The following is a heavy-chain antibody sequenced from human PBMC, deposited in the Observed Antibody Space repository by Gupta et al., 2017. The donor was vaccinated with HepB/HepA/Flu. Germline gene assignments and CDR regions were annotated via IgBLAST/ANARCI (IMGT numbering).Heavy chain of an antibody. D-gene: IGHD6-13*01. J-gene: IGHJ5*02. CDR1: GYSFTSYW. CDR2: IYPGDSDT. Sequence: EVQLVQSGAEVKKPGESLKISCKGSGYSFTSYWIGWVRQMPGKGLEWMGIIYPGDSDTRYSPSFQGQVTISADKSISTAYLQWSSLKASDTAMYYCASSPNIAAARPGWFDPWGQGTLVTVSS. V-gene: IGHV5-51*01. CDR3: ASSPNIAAARPGWFDP.